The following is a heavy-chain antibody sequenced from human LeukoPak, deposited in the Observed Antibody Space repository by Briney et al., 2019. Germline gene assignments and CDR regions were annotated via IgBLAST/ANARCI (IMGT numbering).Heavy chain of an antibody. CDR1: GGTFSSYA. V-gene: IGHV1-69*05. D-gene: IGHD5-12*01. J-gene: IGHJ6*03. CDR2: IIPIFGTA. CDR3: ARHLLVATRGTNYYYYMDV. Sequence: SVKVSCKASGGTFSSYAISWVRQAPGQGLEWMGRIIPIFGTANYAEKFQGRVTITTDESTSTAYMELSNLRSEDTAVYYCARHLLVATRGTNYYYYMDVWGKGTTVTVSS.